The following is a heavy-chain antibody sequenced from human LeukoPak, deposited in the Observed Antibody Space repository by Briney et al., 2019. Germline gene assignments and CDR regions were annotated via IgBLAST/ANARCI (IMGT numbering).Heavy chain of an antibody. D-gene: IGHD3-10*01. CDR1: GFTFSSYA. CDR3: AKDHPVDWRLGFGSYYFDY. CDR2: ISGSGGST. Sequence: GGSLRLSCAASGFTFSSYAMSWVRQAPGKGLEWVSAISGSGGSTYYADSVKGRFTISRDNSKNTLYLQMNSLRAEDTAVYYCAKDHPVDWRLGFGSYYFDYWGQRTLVTVSS. V-gene: IGHV3-23*01. J-gene: IGHJ4*02.